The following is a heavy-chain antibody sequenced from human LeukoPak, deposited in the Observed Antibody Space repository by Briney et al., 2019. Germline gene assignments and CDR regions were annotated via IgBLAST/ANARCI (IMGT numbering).Heavy chain of an antibody. CDR2: ISTSGSTT. Sequence: GGSLRLSCAASGFTFSDYYMSWIRQAPGKGLEWVSYISTSGSTTYYADSVKGRFTISRDNAKTSLYLQMNSLRAEDTAVYYCARDKILGATHFDYWGQGTLVTVSS. CDR1: GFTFSDYY. J-gene: IGHJ4*02. V-gene: IGHV3-11*04. D-gene: IGHD1-26*01. CDR3: ARDKILGATHFDY.